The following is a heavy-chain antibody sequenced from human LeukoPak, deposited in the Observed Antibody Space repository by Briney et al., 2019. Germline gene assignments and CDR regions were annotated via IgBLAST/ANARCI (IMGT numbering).Heavy chain of an antibody. CDR1: GFTVRNDY. CDR3: ARGSLRYGFKVFDY. CDR2: IYSGGST. J-gene: IGHJ4*02. D-gene: IGHD3-9*01. V-gene: IGHV3-66*01. Sequence: GGSLRLSCAASGFTVRNDYMSWVRQAPGKGLEWVSIIYSGGSTYYADSVKGRFTISRDNSKNTLYLQMNSLRAEDTAVYYCARGSLRYGFKVFDYWGQGTLVTVSS.